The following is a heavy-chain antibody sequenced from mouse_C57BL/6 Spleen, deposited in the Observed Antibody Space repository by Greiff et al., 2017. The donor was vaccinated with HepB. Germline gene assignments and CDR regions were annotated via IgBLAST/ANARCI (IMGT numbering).Heavy chain of an antibody. CDR2: IDPSDSYT. V-gene: IGHV1-50*01. CDR1: GYTFTSYW. CDR3: ARTEGSYYFDY. J-gene: IGHJ2*01. Sequence: VQLQQPGAELVKPGASVKLSCKASGYTFTSYWMQWVKQRPGQGLEWIGEIDPSDSYTNYNQKFKGKATLTVDTSSSTAYMQLSSLTSEDSAVYYCARTEGSYYFDYWGQGTTLTVSS.